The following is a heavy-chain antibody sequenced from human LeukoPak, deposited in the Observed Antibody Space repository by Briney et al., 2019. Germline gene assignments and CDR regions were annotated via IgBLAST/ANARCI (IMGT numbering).Heavy chain of an antibody. CDR2: INPNSGGT. J-gene: IGHJ4*02. Sequence: ASAKVSCKASGYTFTGYYMHWVRQAPGQGLEWMGRINPNSGGTNYAQKFQGRVTMTRDTSISTAYMELSRLRSDDTAVYYCAAGYCSGGSCYSGTDYWGQGTLVTVSS. V-gene: IGHV1-2*06. D-gene: IGHD2-15*01. CDR3: AAGYCSGGSCYSGTDY. CDR1: GYTFTGYY.